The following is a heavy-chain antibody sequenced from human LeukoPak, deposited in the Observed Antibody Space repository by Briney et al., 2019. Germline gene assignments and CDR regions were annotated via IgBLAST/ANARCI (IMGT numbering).Heavy chain of an antibody. CDR3: AKASLSMAFDY. J-gene: IGHJ4*02. CDR2: ISWNSGSI. CDR1: GFTFDDYA. Sequence: PGRSLRLSCAASGFTFDDYAMHWVRQAPGKGLEWVSGISWNSGSIGYADSVKGQFTISRDNAKNSLYLQMNSLRAEDTALYYCAKASLSMAFDYWGQGTLVTVSS. D-gene: IGHD4/OR15-4a*01. V-gene: IGHV3-9*01.